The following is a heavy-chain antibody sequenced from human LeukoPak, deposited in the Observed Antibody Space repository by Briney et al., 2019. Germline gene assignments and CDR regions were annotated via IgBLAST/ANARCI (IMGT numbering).Heavy chain of an antibody. D-gene: IGHD4-17*01. Sequence: APVKVSCKASGGTFNSYGINWVRQAPGQGLEWMGWISAYNGNTNYAQKLQGRVTMTTDTSTSTAYMELRSLRSDDTAVYYCARDAYADSRDFDIWGQGTMVTVSS. CDR1: GGTFNSYG. V-gene: IGHV1-18*01. CDR2: ISAYNGNT. CDR3: ARDAYADSRDFDI. J-gene: IGHJ3*02.